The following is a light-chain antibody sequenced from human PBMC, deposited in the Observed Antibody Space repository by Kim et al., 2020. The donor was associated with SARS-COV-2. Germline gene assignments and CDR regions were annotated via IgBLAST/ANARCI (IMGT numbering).Light chain of an antibody. V-gene: IGKV1-5*03. CDR2: KAS. J-gene: IGKJ1*01. CDR3: QQYKSYPWA. Sequence: APAGERVTITCRTSQSNSSWLAWYQQKRGKAHKLLIYKASSLESGVPARFSSSGSGTEFTITMSSLQPEDFATYYSQQYKSYPWAFGQGTKVDIK. CDR1: QSNSSW.